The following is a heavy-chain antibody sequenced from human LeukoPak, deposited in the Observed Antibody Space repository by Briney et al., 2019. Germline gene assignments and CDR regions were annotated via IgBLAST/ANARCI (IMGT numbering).Heavy chain of an antibody. D-gene: IGHD3-3*01. Sequence: PGGSLGLSCAASGFTFSSYWVSWVRQAPGKGLEWVANIKQDGSEKYYVDSVKGRFTISRDNAKNSLYLQMNSLRAEDTAVYYCARDLGSGYSDYWGQGTLVTVSS. J-gene: IGHJ4*02. CDR2: IKQDGSEK. V-gene: IGHV3-7*01. CDR1: GFTFSSYW. CDR3: ARDLGSGYSDY.